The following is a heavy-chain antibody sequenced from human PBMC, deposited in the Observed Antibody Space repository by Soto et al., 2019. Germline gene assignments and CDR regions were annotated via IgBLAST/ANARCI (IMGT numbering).Heavy chain of an antibody. V-gene: IGHV3-33*01. Sequence: QVQLVESGGGVVQPGRSLRLSCAASGFTFSSYGMHWVRQAPGKGLEWVAVIWYDGSNKYYADSVKGRFTISRDNSKNTLYLQMNSLRAEDTAVYYCARDLSWGVVHRTGVFDYWGQGTLVTVSS. CDR2: IWYDGSNK. D-gene: IGHD3-10*01. CDR3: ARDLSWGVVHRTGVFDY. CDR1: GFTFSSYG. J-gene: IGHJ4*02.